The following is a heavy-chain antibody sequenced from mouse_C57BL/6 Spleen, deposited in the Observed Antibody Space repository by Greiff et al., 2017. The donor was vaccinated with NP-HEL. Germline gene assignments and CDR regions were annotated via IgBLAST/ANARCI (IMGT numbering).Heavy chain of an antibody. D-gene: IGHD4-1*01. CDR2: ISSGSSTI. CDR1: GFTFSDYG. CDR3: ARPSNWDFDY. J-gene: IGHJ2*01. Sequence: EVHLVESGGGLVKPGGSLKLSCAASGFTFSDYGMHWVRQAPEKGLEWVAYISSGSSTIYYADTVKGRFTISRDNAKNTLFLQMTSLRSEDTAMYYCARPSNWDFDYWGQGTTLTVSS. V-gene: IGHV5-17*01.